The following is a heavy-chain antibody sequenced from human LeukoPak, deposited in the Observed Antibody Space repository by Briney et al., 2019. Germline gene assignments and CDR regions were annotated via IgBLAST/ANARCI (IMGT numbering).Heavy chain of an antibody. D-gene: IGHD1-7*01. V-gene: IGHV3-23*01. Sequence: PGGSLRLSCAASGFTFSTHAMSWVRQAPGKGLEWVSTISVSGGDTYYADSVRGRFTISRDNAKNTLYLQMNSLRAEDTAVYYCATAGNYRFDYWGQGTLVTVSS. CDR1: GFTFSTHA. CDR2: ISVSGGDT. CDR3: ATAGNYRFDY. J-gene: IGHJ4*02.